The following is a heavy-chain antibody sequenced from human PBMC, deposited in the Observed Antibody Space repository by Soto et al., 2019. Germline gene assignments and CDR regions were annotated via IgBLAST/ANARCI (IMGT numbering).Heavy chain of an antibody. CDR3: ARDDLYDSTGYDS. D-gene: IGHD3-22*01. CDR2: ISSSGTFK. V-gene: IGHV3-21*01. CDR1: GFTFRDFT. J-gene: IGHJ5*02. Sequence: EVHLVESGGGLVKPGGSLRLSCAASGFTFRDFTMNWVRQAPGTGLEWVSSISSSGTFKYYADSLGGRFTISRDNAKNSLYLQLNSLRGEDTAIYYCARDDLYDSTGYDSWGQGTLVTV.